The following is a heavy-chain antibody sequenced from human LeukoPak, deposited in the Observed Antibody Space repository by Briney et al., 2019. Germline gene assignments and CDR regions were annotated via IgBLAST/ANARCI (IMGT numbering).Heavy chain of an antibody. J-gene: IGHJ4*02. Sequence: TGGSLRLSCAASGFTFSSYSMNWVRQAPGKGLEWISYISSSRSTIYYADSLKGRFTISRDQDKNSLDLQMNSPRAEDTAVYYCARDTSLGYCTDGVCPLGYWGQGTLVTVSS. CDR3: ARDTSLGYCTDGVCPLGY. CDR1: GFTFSSYS. CDR2: ISSSRSTI. D-gene: IGHD2-8*01. V-gene: IGHV3-48*01.